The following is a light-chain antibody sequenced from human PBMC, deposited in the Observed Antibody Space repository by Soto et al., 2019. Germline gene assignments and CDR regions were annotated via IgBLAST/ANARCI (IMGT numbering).Light chain of an antibody. V-gene: IGLV2-14*01. CDR1: SSDVGGYNY. CDR2: DVG. CDR3: SSYTSSTTLV. Sequence: QSALTQPASVSGSPGQSITISCTGTSSDVGGYNYVSWYQQHPGKAPKLMIYDVGNRPSGVSNRFSGSKSGNTASLTISGLQAEDEADYCCSSYTSSTTLVFGGGTKLTVL. J-gene: IGLJ2*01.